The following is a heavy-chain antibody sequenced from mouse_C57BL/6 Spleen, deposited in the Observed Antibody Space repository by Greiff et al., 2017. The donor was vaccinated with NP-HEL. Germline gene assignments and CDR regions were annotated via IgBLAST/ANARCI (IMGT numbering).Heavy chain of an antibody. V-gene: IGHV2-2*01. CDR3: ARSRTGTGFAY. Sequence: VQLKQSGPGLVQPSQSLSITCTVSGFSLTSYGVHWVRQSPGKGLEWLGVIWSGGSTDYNAAFISRLSISKDNSKSQVFFKMNSLQADDTAIYYCARSRTGTGFAYWGQGTLVTVSA. CDR2: IWSGGST. D-gene: IGHD4-1*01. CDR1: GFSLTSYG. J-gene: IGHJ3*01.